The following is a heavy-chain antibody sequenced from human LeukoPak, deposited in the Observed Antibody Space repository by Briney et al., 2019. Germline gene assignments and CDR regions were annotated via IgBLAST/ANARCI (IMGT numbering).Heavy chain of an antibody. CDR3: AREVGATKDYYYYMDV. V-gene: IGHV3-21*01. J-gene: IGHJ6*03. CDR1: GFTFSSYS. CDR2: ISSSSSYI. Sequence: GGSLRLSCAASGFTFSSYSMNWVRQAPGKGLEWVSSISSSSSYIYYADSVKGRFTISRDNAKNSLYLQMNSLRAEDTAVYYCAREVGATKDYYYYMDVWGKGTTVTVSS. D-gene: IGHD1-26*01.